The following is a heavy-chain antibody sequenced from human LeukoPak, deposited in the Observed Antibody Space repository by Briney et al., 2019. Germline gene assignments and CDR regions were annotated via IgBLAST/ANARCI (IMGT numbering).Heavy chain of an antibody. V-gene: IGHV4-34*08. CDR3: GGDHSSGYYQSDY. J-gene: IGHJ4*02. D-gene: IGHD3-22*01. Sequence: GSLRLSCAASGFTFSSYSMNWVRQPPGKGLEWIGEINHSGSTNYNPSLKSRVTISVDTSKNQFSLKLSSVTAADTAVYYCGGDHSSGYYQSDYWGQGTLVTVSS. CDR2: INHSGST. CDR1: GFTFSSYS.